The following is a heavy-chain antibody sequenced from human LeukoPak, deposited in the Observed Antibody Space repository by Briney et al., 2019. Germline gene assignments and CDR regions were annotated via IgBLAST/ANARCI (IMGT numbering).Heavy chain of an antibody. CDR1: GGSISSGGYY. D-gene: IGHD3-10*01. V-gene: IGHV4-31*03. CDR2: IYNSGST. Sequence: SETLSLTCTVSGGSISSGGYYWSWIRQHPGKGLEWIGYIYNSGSTYYNPSLKSRVTISVDTSKNQFSLKLSSVTAADTAVYYCALRGGRNYYGSGSYYWFDPWGQGTLVTVSS. J-gene: IGHJ5*02. CDR3: ALRGGRNYYGSGSYYWFDP.